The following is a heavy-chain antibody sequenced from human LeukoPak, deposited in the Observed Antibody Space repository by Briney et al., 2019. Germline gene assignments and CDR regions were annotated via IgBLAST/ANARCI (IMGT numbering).Heavy chain of an antibody. D-gene: IGHD6-13*01. CDR3: ARVSGSSWYGY. V-gene: IGHV3-74*01. J-gene: IGHJ4*02. Sequence: GGSLRLSCAASGFTFSSYWMHWVRQAPGKGLVWVSRINSDGSSTSYADSVKGRFTISRDNAKNTLYLQMSSLRAEDTAVYYCARVSGSSWYGYWGQGTLVTVSS. CDR1: GFTFSSYW. CDR2: INSDGSST.